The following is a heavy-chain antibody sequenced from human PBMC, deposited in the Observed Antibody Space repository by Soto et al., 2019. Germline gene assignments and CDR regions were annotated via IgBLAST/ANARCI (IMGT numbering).Heavy chain of an antibody. J-gene: IGHJ4*02. Sequence: PGGSLRLSCAASGFTVSRSYMSWVRQAPGKGLEWVSSIYTPGSTYYADSVKGRFTISRDNSKNTVYLQMNSLRVEDTAVYYCARGLVGSTTAFDYWGQGSLVTVSS. CDR3: ARGLVGSTTAFDY. CDR1: GFTVSRSY. CDR2: IYTPGST. D-gene: IGHD1-26*01. V-gene: IGHV3-53*01.